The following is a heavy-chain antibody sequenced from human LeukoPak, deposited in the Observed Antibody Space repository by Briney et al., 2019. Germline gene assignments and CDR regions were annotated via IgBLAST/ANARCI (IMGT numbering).Heavy chain of an antibody. V-gene: IGHV3-30*18. CDR1: GFTFSTYG. Sequence: GGSLRLSCAASGFTFSTYGMHWVRQAPGKGLEWVAVISYDGSNKYYADSVKGRFTISRGNSKNTLYLQMNSLRAEDTALYYCAKDPCSSTSCYAYNFYYYGMDVWGQGTTVTVSS. D-gene: IGHD2-2*01. CDR3: AKDPCSSTSCYAYNFYYYGMDV. J-gene: IGHJ6*02. CDR2: ISYDGSNK.